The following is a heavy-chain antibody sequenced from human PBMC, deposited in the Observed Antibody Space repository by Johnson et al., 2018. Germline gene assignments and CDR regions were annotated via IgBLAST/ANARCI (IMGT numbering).Heavy chain of an antibody. V-gene: IGHV3-23*04. CDR1: GFTFSSFA. D-gene: IGHD6-19*01. Sequence: QLVESGGGLVQPGGSLRLSCAASGFTFSSFAMSWVRQAPGKGLEWVSAISGSGDTTYYADSVKGRFTISRDNSKNTLYLQMNSLRDEDTAIYYCAKRQQWLGEYYGMDAWGQGTTVTVSS. CDR2: ISGSGDTT. J-gene: IGHJ6*02. CDR3: AKRQQWLGEYYGMDA.